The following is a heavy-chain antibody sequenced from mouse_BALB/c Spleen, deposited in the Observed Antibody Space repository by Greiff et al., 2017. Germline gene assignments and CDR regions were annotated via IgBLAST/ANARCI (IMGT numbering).Heavy chain of an antibody. Sequence: EVKLVESGGGLVKPGGSLKLSCAASGFIFSSYAMSWVRQSPAKRLEWVAEISSGGSYTYYPDTVTGRFTISRDNAKNTLYLEMSSLRSEDTAMYYCARDLFAYWGQGTLVTVSA. CDR3: ARDLFAY. J-gene: IGHJ3*01. CDR2: ISSGGSYT. V-gene: IGHV5-9-4*01. CDR1: GFIFSSYA.